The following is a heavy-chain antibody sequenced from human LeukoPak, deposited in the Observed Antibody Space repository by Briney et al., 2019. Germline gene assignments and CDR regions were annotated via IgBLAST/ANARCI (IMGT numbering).Heavy chain of an antibody. Sequence: SETLSLTCAVYGGSFSGYYWSWIRQPPGKGLEWIGSIYYSGSTNYNPSLKSRVTISVDTSKNQFSLKLSSVTAADTAVYYCARRRITMVRGVISWFDPWGQGTLVTVSS. CDR3: ARRRITMVRGVISWFDP. CDR2: IYYSGST. CDR1: GGSFSGYY. D-gene: IGHD3-10*01. V-gene: IGHV4-34*01. J-gene: IGHJ5*02.